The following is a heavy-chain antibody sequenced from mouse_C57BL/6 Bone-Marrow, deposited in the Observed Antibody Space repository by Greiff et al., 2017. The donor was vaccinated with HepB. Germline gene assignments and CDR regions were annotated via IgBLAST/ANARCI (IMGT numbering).Heavy chain of an antibody. D-gene: IGHD1-1*01. J-gene: IGHJ1*03. CDR2: IDPSDSYT. CDR1: GYTFTSYW. Sequence: QVQLQQPGAELVMPGASVKLSCKASGYTFTSYWMHWVKQRPGQGLEWIGEIDPSDSYTNYNQKFKGTSTLTVDKSSSTAYMQLSSLTSEDSAVYYCARGYYGSSFYWYFDVWGTGTTVTVSS. CDR3: ARGYYGSSFYWYFDV. V-gene: IGHV1-69*01.